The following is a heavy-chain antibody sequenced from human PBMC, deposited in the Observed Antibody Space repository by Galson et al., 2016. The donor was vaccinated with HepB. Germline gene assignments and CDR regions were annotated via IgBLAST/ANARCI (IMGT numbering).Heavy chain of an antibody. D-gene: IGHD1-14*01. CDR2: ISAYNGDT. CDR1: GYIFTTHG. J-gene: IGHJ4*02. Sequence: SVKVSCKASGYIFTTHGINWVRQAPGQGLEWMGWISAYNGDTNYSQKFQGRVTMTTDTSTSTAYLEVRSLTSDDTAVYYCSRPELDSGTDYWGQGSLVIVSS. V-gene: IGHV1-18*01. CDR3: SRPELDSGTDY.